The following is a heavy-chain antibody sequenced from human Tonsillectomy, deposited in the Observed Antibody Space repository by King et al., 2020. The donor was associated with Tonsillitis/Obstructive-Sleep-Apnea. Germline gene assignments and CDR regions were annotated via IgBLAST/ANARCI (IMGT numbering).Heavy chain of an antibody. CDR1: GYTFTSYA. J-gene: IGHJ2*01. CDR2: INTNTGNP. Sequence: QLVQSGSELKKPGASVKVSCKASGYTFTSYAMNWVRQAPGQGLEWMGWINTNTGNPTYAQGFSGRFVFSLDTSVSTAYLQISSLKAEATAVYYCARDGFCSSTSCYYWYFDLWGRGTLVTVSS. D-gene: IGHD2-2*01. CDR3: ARDGFCSSTSCYYWYFDL. V-gene: IGHV7-4-1*02.